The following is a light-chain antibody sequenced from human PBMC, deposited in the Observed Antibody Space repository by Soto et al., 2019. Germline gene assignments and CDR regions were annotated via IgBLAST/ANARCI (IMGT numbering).Light chain of an antibody. J-gene: IGKJ4*01. CDR2: AAS. CDR3: QKSYSTPPT. Sequence: DIQMTQSPSSLSASVGDRVTITCRASQSISSYLNWYQQKPGKAPKLLIYAASSLQSGVPSRFSGSGSGTHFTLTISSLQPEDFATYYCQKSYSTPPTFGGGTKVDIK. V-gene: IGKV1-39*01. CDR1: QSISSY.